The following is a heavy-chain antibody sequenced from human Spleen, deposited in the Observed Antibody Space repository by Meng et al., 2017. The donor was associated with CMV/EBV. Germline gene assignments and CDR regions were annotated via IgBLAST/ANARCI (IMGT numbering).Heavy chain of an antibody. V-gene: IGHV1-46*01. CDR3: AREPHGGWFDP. Sequence: SCKASGNTFTSHYMHWVRQAPGQGPEWMGIINPSGGTTTYARKFQGRVTMTRDTSTNTVYMEMSSLRSEDTAVYYCAREPHGGWFDPWGQGTLVTVSS. CDR1: GNTFTSHY. D-gene: IGHD3-10*01. J-gene: IGHJ5*02. CDR2: INPSGGTT.